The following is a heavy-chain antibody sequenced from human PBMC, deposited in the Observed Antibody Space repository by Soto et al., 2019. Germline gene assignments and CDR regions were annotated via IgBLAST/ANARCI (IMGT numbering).Heavy chain of an antibody. V-gene: IGHV4-34*01. Sequence: QVQLQQWGAGLLKPSETLSLTCAVYGGSFSAYYWSWIRQPPGKGPEWIGEINHSGSTDYNPSLETRVTISVDTSKKQCSLKLNSVTAADTAVYYCARHRTGTSRIFEENWFDPWGQGTLVTVSS. CDR1: GGSFSAYY. CDR2: INHSGST. D-gene: IGHD3-3*01. CDR3: ARHRTGTSRIFEENWFDP. J-gene: IGHJ5*02.